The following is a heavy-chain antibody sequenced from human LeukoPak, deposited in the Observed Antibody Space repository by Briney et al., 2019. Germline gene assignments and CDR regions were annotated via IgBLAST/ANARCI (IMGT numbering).Heavy chain of an antibody. CDR1: GGSFSGHY. CDR3: ARRIRSSAIDY. J-gene: IGHJ4*02. CDR2: ILHSGST. D-gene: IGHD3-3*02. V-gene: IGHV4-34*12. Sequence: PSETLSLTCVVYGGSFSGHYWSWIRQPPGKGLEWIGEILHSGSTNYNPSLKSRVTMSVDRSKNQFSLKLSSVTAADTAVYYCARRIRSSAIDYWGQGTLVTVSS.